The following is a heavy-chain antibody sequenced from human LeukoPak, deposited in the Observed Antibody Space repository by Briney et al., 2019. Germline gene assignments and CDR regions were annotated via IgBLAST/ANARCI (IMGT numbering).Heavy chain of an antibody. Sequence: ASVKVSCKASGYPFTSNYMHWVRQAPGQGLEWMGIIHPSGGNTNYAQKFQGRVAMTRDTSTSTVYMELSSLRSEDTAIYYCARDCSSTRCQGPVFDNWGQGTLVTVSS. J-gene: IGHJ4*02. V-gene: IGHV1-46*01. CDR2: IHPSGGNT. CDR3: ARDCSSTRCQGPVFDN. D-gene: IGHD2-2*01. CDR1: GYPFTSNY.